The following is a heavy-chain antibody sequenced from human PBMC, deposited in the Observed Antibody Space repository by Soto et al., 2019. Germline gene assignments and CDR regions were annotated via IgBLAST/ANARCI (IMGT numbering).Heavy chain of an antibody. J-gene: IGHJ5*02. CDR1: GFNFSSYG. CDR3: ARDFSDSSGGSSWFGP. V-gene: IGHV3-33*01. Sequence: PGGSLRLSWSAAGFNFSSYGMHWARQAPGKGLEWVAVIWYDGRNKYYADSVKGRFTISRDNSKNTLYLQMNSLRAEDTAVYYCARDFSDSSGGSSWFGPWGQGTLGTVSS. D-gene: IGHD3-22*01. CDR2: IWYDGRNK.